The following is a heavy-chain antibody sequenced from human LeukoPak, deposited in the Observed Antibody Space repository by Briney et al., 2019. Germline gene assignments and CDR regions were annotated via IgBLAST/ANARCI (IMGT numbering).Heavy chain of an antibody. J-gene: IGHJ5*02. CDR2: IHISGRS. D-gene: IGHD3-16*01. CDR3: ARDWGRVGLRGFDP. Sequence: SSETLSLTCAVSTDSFSSHYWSWVRQPPGKGLEWIGRIHISGRSNLNPSLNSRLTMSVDTSKNGFSLKLMSVTAADTAVYYCARDWGRVGLRGFDPWGQGILVTVSS. CDR1: TDSFSSHY. V-gene: IGHV4-4*07.